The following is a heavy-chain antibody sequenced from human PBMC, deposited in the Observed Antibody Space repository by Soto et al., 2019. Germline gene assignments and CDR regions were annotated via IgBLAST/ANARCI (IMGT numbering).Heavy chain of an antibody. J-gene: IGHJ5*02. CDR2: IIPIFGTA. D-gene: IGHD1-1*01. Sequence: SVKVACKASGGPLISYAISWVRLAPGQGLEWMGGIIPIFGTANYAQKFQGRVTITADESTSTAYMELSSLRSEDTAVYYCARPSTAGTEDVRFDPCGQRTLVTVSS. CDR1: GGPLISYA. V-gene: IGHV1-69*01. CDR3: ARPSTAGTEDVRFDP.